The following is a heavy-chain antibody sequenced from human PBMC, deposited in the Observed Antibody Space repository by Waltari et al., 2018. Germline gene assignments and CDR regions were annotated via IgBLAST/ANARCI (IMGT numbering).Heavy chain of an antibody. V-gene: IGHV4-39*01. CDR1: GVFITSNPHY. D-gene: IGHD5-12*01. Sequence: QLQLQESGPGLVKPSETLSLTCSVSGVFITSNPHYWGWIRQPPGQGLEWIGTMSYTGATYSSPSLQSRVTISRDTSKNQLSLKLGSVTAADTAVYYCATYIGASVGTAAFDVWGQGTMVTVSS. J-gene: IGHJ3*01. CDR2: MSYTGAT. CDR3: ATYIGASVGTAAFDV.